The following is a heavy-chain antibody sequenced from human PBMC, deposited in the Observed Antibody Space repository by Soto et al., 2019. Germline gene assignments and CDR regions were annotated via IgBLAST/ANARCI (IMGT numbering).Heavy chain of an antibody. J-gene: IGHJ4*02. CDR3: ARHTVNTPYYFDY. V-gene: IGHV4-59*08. CDR1: GGSISSYY. D-gene: IGHD4-17*01. Sequence: TLSLTCTVSGGSISSYYWSWIRQPPGKGLEWIGYIYYSGSTNYNPSLKSRVTISVDTSKNQFSLKLSSVTAADTAVYYCARHTVNTPYYFDYWGQGTLVTVSS. CDR2: IYYSGST.